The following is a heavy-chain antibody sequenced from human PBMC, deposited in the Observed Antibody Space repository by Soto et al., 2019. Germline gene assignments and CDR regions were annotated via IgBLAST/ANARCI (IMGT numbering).Heavy chain of an antibody. CDR3: ASLPALYGPGSYRFDD. CDR2: IYWNDDK. Sequence: SGPTLVNPTQTLTLTCTFSGFSLSTNGVGVGWIRQPPGKALEWVTLIYWNDDKRYSPSLRTRLTITKDTSKNQVVLTMTDMDPVDTATYYCASLPALYGPGSYRFDDWGQGTLVTVSS. D-gene: IGHD3-10*01. J-gene: IGHJ4*02. CDR1: GFSLSTNGVG. V-gene: IGHV2-5*01.